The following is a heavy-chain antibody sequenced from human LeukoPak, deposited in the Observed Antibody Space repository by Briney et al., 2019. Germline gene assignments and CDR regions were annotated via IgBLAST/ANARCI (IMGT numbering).Heavy chain of an antibody. J-gene: IGHJ4*02. V-gene: IGHV4-59*01. CDR2: IYYSGST. CDR1: GGSISSYY. D-gene: IGHD3-3*01. CDR3: ASLSLEWLYPDY. Sequence: KSSETLSLTCTVSGGSISSYYWSWIRQPPGKGLEWIGYIYYSGSTNYNPSLKSRVTISVDTSKNQFSLKLSSVTAADTAVYYCASLSLEWLYPDYWGQGTLVTDSS.